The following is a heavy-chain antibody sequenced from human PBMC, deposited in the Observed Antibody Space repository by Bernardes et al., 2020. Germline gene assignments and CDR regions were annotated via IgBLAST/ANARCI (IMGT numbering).Heavy chain of an antibody. J-gene: IGHJ6*03. CDR3: AKSGYCSGTTCYLNYHMDV. V-gene: IGHV3-23*01. D-gene: IGHD2-2*01. CDR2: ISGSGVST. Sequence: GGSLRLSCAASGFIFASYAMTWVRKAPGKGLEWVSLISGSGVSTHYADSVKGRFTISRDNSRNTLYLQMDSLRAEDTATYYCAKSGYCSGTTCYLNYHMDVWGKGTTVTVSS. CDR1: GFIFASYA.